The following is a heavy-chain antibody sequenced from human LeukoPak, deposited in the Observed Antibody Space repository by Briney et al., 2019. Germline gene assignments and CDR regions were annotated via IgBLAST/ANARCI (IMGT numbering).Heavy chain of an antibody. D-gene: IGHD3-10*01. V-gene: IGHV1-18*01. J-gene: IGHJ4*02. Sequence: ASVKVSCKTSGYTFTSYGISWVRQAPGQRLEYMGWISAYNGDTNYAQKLQGRVTMTTDTPTSTAYMELRSLRSDDTAMYYCAVRSGTYPYYFDYWGQGTLVTVSS. CDR2: ISAYNGDT. CDR1: GYTFTSYG. CDR3: AVRSGTYPYYFDY.